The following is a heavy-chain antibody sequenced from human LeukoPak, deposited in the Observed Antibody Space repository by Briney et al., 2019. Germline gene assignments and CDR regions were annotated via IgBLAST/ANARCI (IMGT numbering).Heavy chain of an antibody. CDR1: GGTFSSYA. D-gene: IGHD5-12*01. Sequence: ASVKVSCKASGGTFSSYAISWVRQAPRQGLEWMGGIIPIFGTANYAQKFQGRVTITADESTSTAYMELSSLRSEDTAVYYCARGRGVATIVVLNPPVYWGQGTLVTVSS. CDR3: ARGRGVATIVVLNPPVY. V-gene: IGHV1-69*13. J-gene: IGHJ4*02. CDR2: IIPIFGTA.